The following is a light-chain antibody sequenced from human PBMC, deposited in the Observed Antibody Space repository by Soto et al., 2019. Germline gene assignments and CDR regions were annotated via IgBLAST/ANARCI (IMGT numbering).Light chain of an antibody. V-gene: IGLV2-11*01. CDR1: SSDIGDYNY. CDR3: CSYAGSYNYYV. J-gene: IGLJ1*01. Sequence: QSALTHPLSVSGSPGQAVTISCTGTSSDIGDYNYVSWYQQHPGKAPKLVIYDVTKRPSGVPDRFSGSKSGNTASLTISGLQAEDEPDYYCCSYAGSYNYYVFGTGTKVTAL. CDR2: DVT.